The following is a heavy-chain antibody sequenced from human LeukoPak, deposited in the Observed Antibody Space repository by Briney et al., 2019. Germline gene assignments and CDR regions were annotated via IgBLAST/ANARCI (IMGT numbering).Heavy chain of an antibody. V-gene: IGHV5-10-1*01. Sequence: GHVTISADKSISTAYLQWSSLKATDTAMYYCARHSSGGHFDYWGQGTLVTVSS. J-gene: IGHJ4*02. D-gene: IGHD2-15*01. CDR3: ARHSSGGHFDY.